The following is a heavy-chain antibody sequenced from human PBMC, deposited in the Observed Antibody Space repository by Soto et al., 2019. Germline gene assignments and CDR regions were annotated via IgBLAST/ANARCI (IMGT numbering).Heavy chain of an antibody. Sequence: GSLRLSCATSGFTFINYDMTWVRQAPGKGLEWVSAISGSGGSPYYADSVKGRLTISRDNSKSTLYLQMSSLRAEDTAIYYCAKTVRYYYYGMDVWSQGTTVTVSS. J-gene: IGHJ6*02. V-gene: IGHV3-23*01. CDR3: AKTVRYYYYGMDV. CDR1: GFTFINYD. D-gene: IGHD4-17*01. CDR2: ISGSGGSP.